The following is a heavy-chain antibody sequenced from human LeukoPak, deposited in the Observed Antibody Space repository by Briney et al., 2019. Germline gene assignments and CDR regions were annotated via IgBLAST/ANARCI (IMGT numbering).Heavy chain of an antibody. D-gene: IGHD1-26*01. CDR2: IWYDGSNK. CDR3: ARDRVVGANSAFDY. V-gene: IGHV3-33*08. Sequence: PGGSLRLSCAASGFTVSSNYMSWVRQAPGKGLEWVAVIWYDGSNKYYADSVKGRFSISRDNSKNTLYLQMNSLRAEDTAVYYCARDRVVGANSAFDYWGQGTLVTVSS. J-gene: IGHJ4*02. CDR1: GFTVSSNY.